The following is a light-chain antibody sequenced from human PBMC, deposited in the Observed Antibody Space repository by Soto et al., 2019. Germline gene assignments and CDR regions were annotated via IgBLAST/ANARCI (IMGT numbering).Light chain of an antibody. Sequence: DLQMTQSPSTLSASVGNRATVTCRASQSLSGWLAWYQQKPGEAPKLLIYDASDLETGVPSRFSGSGSGTDFTFTINSLQPEDIATYYCQQYDNHPLTFGGGTKVDIK. CDR3: QQYDNHPLT. CDR1: QSLSGW. J-gene: IGKJ4*01. V-gene: IGKV1-33*01. CDR2: DAS.